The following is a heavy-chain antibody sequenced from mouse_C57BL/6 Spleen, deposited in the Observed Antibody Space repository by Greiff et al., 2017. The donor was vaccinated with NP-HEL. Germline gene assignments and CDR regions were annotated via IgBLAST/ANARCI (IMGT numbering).Heavy chain of an antibody. CDR3: TRDRCYDGLTENAMDY. J-gene: IGHJ4*01. V-gene: IGHV5-9-1*02. CDR2: ISSGGDYI. Sequence: EVKLMESGEGLVKPGGSLKLSCAASGFTFSSYAMSWVRQTPEKRLEWVAYISSGGDYIYYADTVKGRFTISRDHARNTLYLQMSSLKSEYTAMYYCTRDRCYDGLTENAMDYWGQGTSVTVSS. D-gene: IGHD2-14*01. CDR1: GFTFSSYA.